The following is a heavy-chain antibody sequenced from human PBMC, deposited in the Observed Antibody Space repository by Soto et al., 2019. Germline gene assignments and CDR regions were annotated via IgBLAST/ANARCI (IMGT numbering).Heavy chain of an antibody. CDR1: GGTFSSYA. CDR3: ARDVGYSYGSRALFYC. CDR2: IIPIFGTA. V-gene: IGHV1-69*13. D-gene: IGHD5-18*01. J-gene: IGHJ4*02. Sequence: ASVKVSCKASGGTFSSYAISWVRQAPGQGLEWMGGIIPIFGTANYAQKFQGRVTITADESTSTAYMELSSLRSEDTAVYYCARDVGYSYGSRALFYCWGQGTLVTVSS.